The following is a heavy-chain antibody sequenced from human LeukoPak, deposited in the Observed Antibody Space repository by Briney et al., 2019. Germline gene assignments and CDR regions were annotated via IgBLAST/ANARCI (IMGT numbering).Heavy chain of an antibody. D-gene: IGHD6-13*01. V-gene: IGHV3-11*04. CDR2: ISRSGSTK. CDR3: ARDCRGTASMSADY. CDR1: GFTFSDYN. Sequence: GGSLRLSCAASGFTFSDYNMRWIRQAPGKGLEWVSSISRSGSTKYYAHSVKGRFTISRDNAKNSLYLQTNSLRAEDTAVYYCARDCRGTASMSADYWGQGTLVTVSS. J-gene: IGHJ4*02.